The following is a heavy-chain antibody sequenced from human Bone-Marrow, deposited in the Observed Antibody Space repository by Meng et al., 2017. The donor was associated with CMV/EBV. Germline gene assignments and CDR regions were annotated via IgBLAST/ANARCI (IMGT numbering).Heavy chain of an antibody. CDR2: INPNSGGT. Sequence: VPGVRTAAEARKPGASLMVSAKASGYTFTGYYVHWVQQAAGKGLEWMGWINPNSGGTNYAQKFKGRVTMTRDTFISTAYVELSRLRSDDTAVYYCARWVAAPDYWGQGTLVTVSS. V-gene: IGHV1-2*02. J-gene: IGHJ4*02. D-gene: IGHD6-6*01. CDR3: ARWVAAPDY. CDR1: GYTFTGYY.